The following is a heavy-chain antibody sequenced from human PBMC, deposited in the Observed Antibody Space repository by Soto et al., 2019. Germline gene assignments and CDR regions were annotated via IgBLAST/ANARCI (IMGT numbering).Heavy chain of an antibody. D-gene: IGHD3-3*01. J-gene: IGHJ4*02. V-gene: IGHV3-30-3*01. CDR3: ARDRKTYYDFWSGYLTGY. Sequence: QVQLVESGGGVVQPGKSLRLSCAASGFTFSDYTINWVRQAPGKGLEWVALISSDGSNKYYADSVKGRFTISRDTSRNTLYLQMNSLRGEDTAVYYCARDRKTYYDFWSGYLTGYWGQGTLVTVSS. CDR2: ISSDGSNK. CDR1: GFTFSDYT.